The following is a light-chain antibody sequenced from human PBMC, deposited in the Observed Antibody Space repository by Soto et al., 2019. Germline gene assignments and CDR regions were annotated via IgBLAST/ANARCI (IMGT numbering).Light chain of an antibody. CDR2: GAS. Sequence: DIQMTPLPPSVSASVVDRSPISYRTSQSINSYLHWFQERAGEAPKLLIYGASNLQGGVPSRFAGSGCGTDFSLTISSLQPEDSATYFCQQDDRTPYTFGQGTKVDIK. J-gene: IGKJ2*01. V-gene: IGKV1-39*01. CDR3: QQDDRTPYT. CDR1: QSINSY.